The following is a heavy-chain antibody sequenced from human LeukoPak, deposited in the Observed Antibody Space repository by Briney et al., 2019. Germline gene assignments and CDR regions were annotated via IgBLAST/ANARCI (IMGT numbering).Heavy chain of an antibody. V-gene: IGHV1-69*06. D-gene: IGHD5-12*01. CDR3: ANCSYGATIVLDY. Sequence: SVKVSCKASGGTFSSYAISWVRQAPGQGLEWMGGIIPIFGTANYAQKFQGRVTITADKSTSTAYMELSSLRSEDTAVYYCANCSYGATIVLDYWGQGTLVTVSS. CDR1: GGTFSSYA. J-gene: IGHJ4*02. CDR2: IIPIFGTA.